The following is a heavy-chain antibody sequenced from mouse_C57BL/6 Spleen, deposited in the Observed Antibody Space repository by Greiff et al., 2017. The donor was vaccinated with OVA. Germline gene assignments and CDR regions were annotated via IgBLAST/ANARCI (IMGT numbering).Heavy chain of an antibody. CDR1: GYTFTSYW. CDR2: IYPSDSET. Sequence: QVQLQQPGAELVRPGSSVKLSCKASGYTFTSYWMDWVKQRPGQGLEWIGNIYPSDSETHYNQKFKDKATVTVDKSSSTAYMQLSSLASEDSAVYDCARSDYYGSSYGYWGQGTTLTVSS. V-gene: IGHV1-61*01. D-gene: IGHD1-1*01. CDR3: ARSDYYGSSYGY. J-gene: IGHJ2*01.